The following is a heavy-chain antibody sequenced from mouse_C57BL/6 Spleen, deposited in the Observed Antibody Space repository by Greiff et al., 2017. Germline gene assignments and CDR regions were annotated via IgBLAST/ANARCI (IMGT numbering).Heavy chain of an antibody. CDR1: GYTFTSYT. Sequence: QVQLKESGAELVRPGASVKMSCKASGYTFTSYTMHWVKQTPRQGLEWIGAIYPGNGDTSYNQKFKGKATLTVDKSSSTAYMQLSSLTSEDSAVYVCAREGGYDDAMDYWGQGTSVTVSS. D-gene: IGHD2-2*01. V-gene: IGHV1-12*01. CDR2: IYPGNGDT. J-gene: IGHJ4*01. CDR3: AREGGYDDAMDY.